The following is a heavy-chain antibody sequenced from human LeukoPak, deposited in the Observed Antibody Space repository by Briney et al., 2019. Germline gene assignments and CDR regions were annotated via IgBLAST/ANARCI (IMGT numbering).Heavy chain of an antibody. D-gene: IGHD6-13*01. CDR2: IKSKTDGGTT. Sequence: GGSLRLSCAASGFTFSNAWMSWVRQAPGKGLEWVGRIKSKTDGGTTDYAAPVKGRFTISRDDSKNTLYLQMNSLRAEDTAVYYCARAVSSRYYFDYWGQGTLVTVSS. V-gene: IGHV3-15*01. J-gene: IGHJ4*02. CDR3: ARAVSSRYYFDY. CDR1: GFTFSNAW.